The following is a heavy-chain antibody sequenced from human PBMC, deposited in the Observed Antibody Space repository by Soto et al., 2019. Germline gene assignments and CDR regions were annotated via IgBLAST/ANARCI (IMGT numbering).Heavy chain of an antibody. CDR3: ARDGGRNSGGIDY. CDR2: IIPIFGTA. CDR1: GGTFSSYS. Sequence: QVQLVQSGAEVKKPRSSVKVSCKASGGTFSSYSINWVRQAPGQGLEWMGEIIPIFGTANYAQKFQVRVTITADESTSTAYMELSSLRSEYTAVYYCARDGGRNSGGIDYWGQGTLVTVSS. J-gene: IGHJ4*02. V-gene: IGHV1-69*01. D-gene: IGHD1-26*01.